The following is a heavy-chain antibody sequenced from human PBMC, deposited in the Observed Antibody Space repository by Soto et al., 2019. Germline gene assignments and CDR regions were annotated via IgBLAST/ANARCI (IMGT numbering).Heavy chain of an antibody. CDR2: IHKSGST. CDR1: GDSIATGDSIATYY. CDR3: PRGHFGVINSFFYFYYMDV. D-gene: IGHD3-3*01. V-gene: IGHV4-61*01. J-gene: IGHJ6*03. Sequence: QVQLQESGPGLVKPSGTLSLTCTVSGDSIATGDSIATYYWSWIRQPPGKGLEWNGYIHKSGSTNNIPSPRGRVTMSVETSKKQFALRMTSVTAADTAVYYCPRGHFGVINSFFYFYYMDVWGKGTTVTVSS.